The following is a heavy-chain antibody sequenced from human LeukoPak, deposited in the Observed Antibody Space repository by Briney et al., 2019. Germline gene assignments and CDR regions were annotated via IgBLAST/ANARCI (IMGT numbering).Heavy chain of an antibody. Sequence: GESLKISRKGSGYSFTSYWIGWVRQMPGKGLEWMGIIYPGDSDTRYSPSFQGQVTISADKSISTAYLQWSSLKASDTAMYYCARLDSSSWPRLDYYYYGMDVWGQGTTVTVSS. J-gene: IGHJ6*02. CDR3: ARLDSSSWPRLDYYYYGMDV. CDR2: IYPGDSDT. D-gene: IGHD6-13*01. V-gene: IGHV5-51*01. CDR1: GYSFTSYW.